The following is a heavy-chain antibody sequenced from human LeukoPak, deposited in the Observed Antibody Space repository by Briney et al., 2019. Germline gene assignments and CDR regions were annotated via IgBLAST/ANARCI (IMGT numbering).Heavy chain of an antibody. J-gene: IGHJ4*02. V-gene: IGHV3-23*01. CDR3: AKVEGIVVVPANFDY. Sequence: GGSLRLSCAASGFTFSSYAMSWVRQAPGKGLEWVSAISGSGGSTYYADSVKGRFTISRDNSKNTLYLQMNSLRAEDTAVYYCAKVEGIVVVPANFDYWGQGTLVTVSS. CDR2: ISGSGGST. D-gene: IGHD2-2*01. CDR1: GFTFSSYA.